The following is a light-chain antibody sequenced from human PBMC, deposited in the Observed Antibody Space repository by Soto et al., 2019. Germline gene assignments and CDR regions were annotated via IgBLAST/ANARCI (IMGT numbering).Light chain of an antibody. Sequence: EIVMTQSPATLLLSTGETATLSCRASQSVRKNLAWYQQKPGQAPRLLIYGTSNRATGIPDRISGSRSGTEFTLTISSLQSEDFAVYYCQYYGGYYGSSPRYTFGQGTKLDIK. CDR3: QYYGGYYGSSPRYT. CDR1: QSVRKN. CDR2: GTS. V-gene: IGKV3-15*01. J-gene: IGKJ2*01.